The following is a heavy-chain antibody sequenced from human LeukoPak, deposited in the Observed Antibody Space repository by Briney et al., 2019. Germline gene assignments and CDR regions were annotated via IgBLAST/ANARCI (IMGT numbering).Heavy chain of an antibody. J-gene: IGHJ4*02. CDR3: ARAVRWDMVRGVNFDY. D-gene: IGHD3-10*01. Sequence: GASVKVSCKASGGTFSSYAISWVRQAPGRGLEWMGGIIPIFGTANYAQKFQGRVTITADESTSTAYMELSSLRSEDTAVYYCARAVRWDMVRGVNFDYWGQGTLVTVSS. CDR2: IIPIFGTA. CDR1: GGTFSSYA. V-gene: IGHV1-69*13.